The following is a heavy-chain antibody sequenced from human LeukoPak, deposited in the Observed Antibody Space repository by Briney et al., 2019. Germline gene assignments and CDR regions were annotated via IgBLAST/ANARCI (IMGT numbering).Heavy chain of an antibody. J-gene: IGHJ4*02. D-gene: IGHD2-2*01. V-gene: IGHV4-30-4*01. CDR3: ARDQGYCTSTSCHSWIDS. CDR2: IYNGVST. Sequence: PLQTLSLTCTVSGGSVSSGDYYWTWIRQPPGKGLEWVGYIYNGVSTYYNPSLRSRLTISADVSKNQFSLQLTSVTAADTAVYYCARDQGYCTSTSCHSWIDSWGQGTLVIVSS. CDR1: GGSVSSGDYY.